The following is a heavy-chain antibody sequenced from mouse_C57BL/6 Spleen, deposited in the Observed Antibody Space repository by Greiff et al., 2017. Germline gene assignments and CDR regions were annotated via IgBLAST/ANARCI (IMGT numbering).Heavy chain of an antibody. CDR3: AKNKGGYGSSYNFDV. V-gene: IGHV2-5*01. CDR1: GFSLTSYG. J-gene: IGHJ1*03. CDR2: IWRGGST. Sequence: VQLQESGPGLVQPSQSLSITCTVSGFSLTSYGVHWVRQSPGKGLEWLGVIWRGGSTDYNAAFMSRLSITKDNSKSQVFFKMNSLQADDTAIYDCAKNKGGYGSSYNFDVWGTGTTGTVSS. D-gene: IGHD1-1*01.